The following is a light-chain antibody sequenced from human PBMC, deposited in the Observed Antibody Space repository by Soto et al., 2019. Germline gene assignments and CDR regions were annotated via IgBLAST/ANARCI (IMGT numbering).Light chain of an antibody. CDR1: QSVSSF. CDR2: DAS. CDR3: QQRSSWPWT. J-gene: IGKJ1*01. Sequence: EVVFTQSPATLSLSPGERATLSCRASQSVSSFLAWYQQKPGQAPRLLIYDASNRATGTPVRFSGSGSGTDYTLTSTNLEPEDFAIYYCQQRSSWPWTFGQGTKVDIK. V-gene: IGKV3-11*01.